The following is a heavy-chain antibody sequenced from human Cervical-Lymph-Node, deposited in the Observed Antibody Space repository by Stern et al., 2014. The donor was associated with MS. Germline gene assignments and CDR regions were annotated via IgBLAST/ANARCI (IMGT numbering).Heavy chain of an antibody. V-gene: IGHV3-7*01. D-gene: IGHD2/OR15-2a*01. J-gene: IGHJ4*02. CDR2: IRQDGYDK. CDR1: GFSFGTSW. CDR3: ARDRRAFLEY. Sequence: EVQLVESGGGLVQPGGSLRLSCVASGFSFGTSWMSWVRQPPGRGLEWVANIRQDGYDKFYVDSVKGRFTISRDNARNSLYLQMNSLTVADTAVYYCARDRRAFLEYWGQGTHVAVSS.